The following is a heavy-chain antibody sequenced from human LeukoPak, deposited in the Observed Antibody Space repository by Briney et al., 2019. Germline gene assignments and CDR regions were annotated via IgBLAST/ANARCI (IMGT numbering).Heavy chain of an antibody. D-gene: IGHD1-1*01. CDR3: VTDGDKWNDFEY. CDR2: IDKDGNEI. Sequence: GGSLRLSCAASGLSISNFWMHWVRQAPGKGLEWVAIIDKDGNEIKYVDSVKGRFTLSRDNAKNSVYLQMNSLRTEDTALYYCVTDGDKWNDFEYWGQGTLDTVSS. CDR1: GLSISNFW. V-gene: IGHV3-7*01. J-gene: IGHJ4*02.